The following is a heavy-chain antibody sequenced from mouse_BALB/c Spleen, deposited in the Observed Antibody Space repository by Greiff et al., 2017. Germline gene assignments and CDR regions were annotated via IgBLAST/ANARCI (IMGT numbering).Heavy chain of an antibody. Sequence: QVQLQQSGAELVKPGASVKLSCKASGYTFTSYYMYWVKQRPGQGLEWIGEINPSNGGTNFNEKFKSKATLTVDKSSSTGYMQLSSLTSEDSAVYYCTRYGYDVAYWGQGTLVTVSA. CDR1: GYTFTSYY. CDR2: INPSNGGT. D-gene: IGHD2-2*01. J-gene: IGHJ3*01. CDR3: TRYGYDVAY. V-gene: IGHV1S81*02.